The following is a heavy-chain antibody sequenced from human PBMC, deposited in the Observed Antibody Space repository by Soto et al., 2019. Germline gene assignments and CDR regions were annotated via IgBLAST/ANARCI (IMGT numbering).Heavy chain of an antibody. Sequence: QVQLVQSGPEVRKPGASVRLSCATSGYNFNQYYIHWVRQAPGQGLEWMGIINLRGGTTEYAHKFRGRVTVTGDTSTRTAYMELSSLRSEDTAVYFCAKCPDDSDVHRWDHWGQGTLITVSS. CDR2: INLRGGTT. CDR3: AKCPDDSDVHRWDH. CDR1: GYNFNQYY. J-gene: IGHJ4*02. D-gene: IGHD4-17*01. V-gene: IGHV1-46*02.